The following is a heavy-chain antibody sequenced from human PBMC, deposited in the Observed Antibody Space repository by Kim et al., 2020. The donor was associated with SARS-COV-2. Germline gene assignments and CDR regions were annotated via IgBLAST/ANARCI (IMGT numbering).Heavy chain of an antibody. Sequence: SETLSLTCTVSGGSISSYYWNWIRQSPGKGLEWIGYLYYTGRTNYNPALKSRVTISVVTSKNQLSLKLTSVSAADTAVYYCARAGNIYGSDAFDVWGQGT. CDR3: ARAGNIYGSDAFDV. J-gene: IGHJ3*01. V-gene: IGHV4-59*13. CDR1: GGSISSYY. CDR2: LYYTGRT. D-gene: IGHD5-18*01.